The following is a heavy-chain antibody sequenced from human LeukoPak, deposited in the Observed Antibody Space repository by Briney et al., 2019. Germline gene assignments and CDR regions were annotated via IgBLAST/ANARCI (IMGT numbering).Heavy chain of an antibody. Sequence: ESGGSLRLSCAGSGFTFSTYWIHWVRQAPGQGLVWVSGISGDKSHTAYADSVKGRFTISRDNAKNTLYLQMHSLRAEDTAVYYCAKDAFCTSTNCYASYFDYWGQGTLVTVSS. J-gene: IGHJ4*02. CDR2: ISGDKSHT. CDR1: GFTFSTYW. CDR3: AKDAFCTSTNCYASYFDY. V-gene: IGHV3-74*01. D-gene: IGHD2-2*01.